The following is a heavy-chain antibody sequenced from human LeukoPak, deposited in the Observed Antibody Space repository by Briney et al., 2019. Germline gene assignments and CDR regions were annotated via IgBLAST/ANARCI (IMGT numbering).Heavy chain of an antibody. CDR1: GLTFTNAW. J-gene: IGHJ4*02. Sequence: GGSLRLSCAASGLTFTNAWMSWVRQAPGKGLEWVGRIKSKTDGGTVDYAPPVKGRFTISRDDSRNTLSLEMNFLKTEDTAVYYCTTDPGNYEIFWGQGTLVSVS. D-gene: IGHD4-11*01. CDR2: IKSKTDGGTV. V-gene: IGHV3-15*01. CDR3: TTDPGNYEIF.